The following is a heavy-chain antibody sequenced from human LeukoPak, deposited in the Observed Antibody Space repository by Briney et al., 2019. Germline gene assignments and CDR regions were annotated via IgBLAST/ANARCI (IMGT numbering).Heavy chain of an antibody. V-gene: IGHV4-59*12. D-gene: IGHD3-22*01. CDR3: ARNYYDGSGYFY. CDR1: GGSIINYY. CDR2: IYYSGST. Sequence: SETLSLTCTVSGGSIINYYWSWIRQPPGKGLEWIGYIYYSGSTNYNPSLKSRLTISVDTSKNQFSLKLTSVTAADTAVYYCARNYYDGSGYFYWGQGTLVTVSS. J-gene: IGHJ4*02.